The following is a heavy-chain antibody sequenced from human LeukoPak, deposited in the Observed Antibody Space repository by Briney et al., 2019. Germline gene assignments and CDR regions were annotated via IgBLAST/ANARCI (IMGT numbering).Heavy chain of an antibody. CDR1: GFTFSSYW. D-gene: IGHD6-13*01. J-gene: IGHJ3*02. V-gene: IGHV3-11*01. Sequence: GGSLRLSCAASGFTFSSYWMSWIRQAPGKGLEWVSYISSSGSTIYYADSVKGRFTVSRDNAKNSLYLQMNSLRAEDTAVYYCASSSSWYMGAFDIWGQGTMVTVSS. CDR3: ASSSSWYMGAFDI. CDR2: ISSSGSTI.